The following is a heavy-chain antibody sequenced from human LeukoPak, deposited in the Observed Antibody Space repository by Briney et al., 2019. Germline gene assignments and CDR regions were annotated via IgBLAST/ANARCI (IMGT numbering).Heavy chain of an antibody. CDR2: IYSGGVT. V-gene: IGHV4-39*02. J-gene: IGHJ4*02. CDR3: VRDYSNFVQGD. Sequence: NPSETLSLTCTVSGDSISSSHYYWGWIRQSPGKGLEWIGSIYSGGVTHYNPSLNSRVTIFLDTSKNRFSLNLISVTATDTAVYYCVRDYSNFVQGDWGQGTLVTVSS. CDR1: GDSISSSHYY. D-gene: IGHD4-11*01.